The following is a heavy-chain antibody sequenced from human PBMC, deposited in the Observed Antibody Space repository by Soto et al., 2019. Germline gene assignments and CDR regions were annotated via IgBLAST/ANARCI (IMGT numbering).Heavy chain of an antibody. J-gene: IGHJ6*02. CDR3: ATTTGYSSYYYGMGV. CDR2: ISAYNGDT. CDR1: GYHLTSYG. D-gene: IGHD3-9*01. Sequence: QVQLVQSGAEVKKPGASVKVSCKASGYHLTSYGISWVRQAPGQGLEWMGWISAYNGDTNYAQKFQGRGTLTTDTSTSTAYMELRSLISDDTAVYYCATTTGYSSYYYGMGVWGQGTTVTVSS. V-gene: IGHV1-18*01.